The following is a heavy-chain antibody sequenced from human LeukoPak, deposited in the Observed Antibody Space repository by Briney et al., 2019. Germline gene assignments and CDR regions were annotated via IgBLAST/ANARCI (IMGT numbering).Heavy chain of an antibody. CDR1: GGTFSSYA. V-gene: IGHV1-69*06. CDR3: AREGMGYCSSTSCYGGVFYAFDI. Sequence: SVKVSCKASGGTFSSYAISWVRQAPGQGLEGMGGIIPIFGTANYAQKFQSRVTITADKSTSTAYMELSSLRSEDTAVYYCAREGMGYCSSTSCYGGVFYAFDIWGQGTMVTVSS. D-gene: IGHD2-2*01. J-gene: IGHJ3*02. CDR2: IIPIFGTA.